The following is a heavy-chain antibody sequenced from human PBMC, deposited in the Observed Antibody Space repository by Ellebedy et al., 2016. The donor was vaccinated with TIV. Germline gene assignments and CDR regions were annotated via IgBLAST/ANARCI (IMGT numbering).Heavy chain of an antibody. CDR1: GFTFSTYG. V-gene: IGHV3-30*02. J-gene: IGHJ4*02. CDR3: TRETNPPPGALAGTGFDC. Sequence: PGGSLRLSCEASGFTFSTYGMHWVRQAPGKGLEWVAFKRFDGRNEYNGDFVKGRFIISRDLFKNTLYLQMNRLTSEDTGIYYCTRETNPPPGALAGTGFDCWGQGTLVIVSS. CDR2: KRFDGRNE. D-gene: IGHD6-19*01.